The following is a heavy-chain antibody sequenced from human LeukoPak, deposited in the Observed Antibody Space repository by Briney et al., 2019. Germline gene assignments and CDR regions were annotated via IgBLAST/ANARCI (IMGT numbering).Heavy chain of an antibody. CDR1: GFTFSSYS. J-gene: IGHJ4*02. CDR2: ISSSSSYI. V-gene: IGHV3-21*01. Sequence: GGSLKLSCAASGFTFSSYSMNWVRQAPGKGLEWVSSISSSSSYIYYADSVKGRFTISRDNAKNSLYLQMNSLRAEDTAVYYCAREAEDYFDYWGQGTLVTVSS. CDR3: AREAEDYFDY. D-gene: IGHD6-25*01.